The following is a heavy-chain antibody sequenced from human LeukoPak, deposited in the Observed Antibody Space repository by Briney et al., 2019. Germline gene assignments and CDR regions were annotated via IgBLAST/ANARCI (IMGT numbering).Heavy chain of an antibody. V-gene: IGHV4-59*08. CDR1: GGSISSYY. J-gene: IGHJ4*02. CDR3: ARCSGGSCPFDY. Sequence: SETLSLTCTVSGGSISSYYWSWIRQPPGKGLEWIGYIYYSGSTNYNPSLKSRVTISVDTSKNQFSLKLSSVTAADTAVNYCARCSGGSCPFDYWGQGTLVTVSS. D-gene: IGHD2-15*01. CDR2: IYYSGST.